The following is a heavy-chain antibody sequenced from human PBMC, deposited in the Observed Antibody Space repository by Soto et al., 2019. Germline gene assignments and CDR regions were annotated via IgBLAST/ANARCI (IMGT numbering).Heavy chain of an antibody. D-gene: IGHD3-9*01. CDR3: AGGGALLYVDWLWKNYYYYYMGV. Sequence: QVQLVQSGAEVKKPGASVKVSCKASGYTFTSYDINWVRQATGQGLEWMGWMNPNSGNTGYAQKFQGRVSMTRNTSISTADMELSSLRSEDTAVYYCAGGGALLYVDWLWKNYYYYYMGVLSKGTTVTVSS. CDR1: GYTFTSYD. CDR2: MNPNSGNT. J-gene: IGHJ6*03. V-gene: IGHV1-8*01.